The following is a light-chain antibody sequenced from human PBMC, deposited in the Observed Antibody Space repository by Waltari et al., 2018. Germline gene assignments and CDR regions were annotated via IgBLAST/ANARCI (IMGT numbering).Light chain of an antibody. CDR1: QGIRNS. J-gene: IGKJ3*01. CDR2: AAS. Sequence: DIQIPQSTASLSSSVGDRVIITCRASQGIRNSLAWYQQKSGKAPKLLVYAASRLENGVPSRFSGSGSGTDYTLTISSLQPEDFATYYCQQYDTFPPSFGPGTRVDIK. CDR3: QQYDTFPPS. V-gene: IGKV1-NL1*01.